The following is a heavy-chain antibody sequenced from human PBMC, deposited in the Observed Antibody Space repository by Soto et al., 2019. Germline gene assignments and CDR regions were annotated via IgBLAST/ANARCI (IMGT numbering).Heavy chain of an antibody. J-gene: IGHJ4*02. CDR2: IYWNDDK. CDR3: VTNNYIWGSYRSPFDY. CDR1: GFSLSTSGMG. D-gene: IGHD3-16*02. V-gene: IGHV2-5*01. Sequence: QITLKESGPTLVKPTQTLTLTCTCSGFSLSTSGMGVGWIRQPPGKALEWLALIYWNDDKRYSPSLKSKLTITKDTSKNQVVLTVTNMDPVDTATYYCVTNNYIWGSYRSPFDYWGQGTLVTVSS.